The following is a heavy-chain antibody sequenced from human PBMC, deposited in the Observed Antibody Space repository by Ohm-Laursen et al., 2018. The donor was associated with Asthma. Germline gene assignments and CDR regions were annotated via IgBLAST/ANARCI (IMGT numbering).Heavy chain of an antibody. CDR2: IYYSGST. Sequence: SDTLSLTCTVSGGSISSYYWSWIRQPPGKGLEWIGYIYYSGSTNYNPSLKSRVTISVDTSKNQFSLKLSSVTAADTAVYYCARGYCSGGSCYSDWFDPWGQGTLVTVSS. J-gene: IGHJ5*02. CDR3: ARGYCSGGSCYSDWFDP. V-gene: IGHV4-59*07. CDR1: GGSISSYY. D-gene: IGHD2-15*01.